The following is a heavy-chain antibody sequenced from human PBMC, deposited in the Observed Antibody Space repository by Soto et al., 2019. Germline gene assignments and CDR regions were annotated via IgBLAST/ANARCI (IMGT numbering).Heavy chain of an antibody. Sequence: PSETLSLTCTVSNDSVHTSIFYWAWIRQPPGKGLEWIATIYYTGTAFYNPSLQSRVTISIDTSKNQFSLDLRSVNAADSATYYCARNWNLDLVPAAYFDSWGQGTLVTVSS. J-gene: IGHJ4*02. CDR1: NDSVHTSIFY. D-gene: IGHD2-2*01. CDR3: ARNWNLDLVPAAYFDS. CDR2: IYYTGTA. V-gene: IGHV4-39*01.